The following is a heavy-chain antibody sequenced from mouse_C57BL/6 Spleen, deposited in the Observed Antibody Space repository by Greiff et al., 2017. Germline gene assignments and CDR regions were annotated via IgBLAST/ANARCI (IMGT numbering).Heavy chain of an antibody. J-gene: IGHJ4*01. V-gene: IGHV1-54*01. CDR3: ARSNWDNYAMDY. CDR1: GYAFTNYL. Sequence: VQLQQSGAELVRPGTSVKVSCKASGYAFTNYLIEWVKQRPGQGLEWIGVINPGSGGTNYNEKLKGKATLTADKSTSTDYMLRSSLTSEDSAVYFCARSNWDNYAMDYWGQGTSVTVSS. CDR2: INPGSGGT. D-gene: IGHD4-1*01.